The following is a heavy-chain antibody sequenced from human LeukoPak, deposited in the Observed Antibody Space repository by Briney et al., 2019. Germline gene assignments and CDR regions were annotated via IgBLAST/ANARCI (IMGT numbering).Heavy chain of an antibody. Sequence: GGSLRLSCAASGFNFSSFGVNWVRQGLGKGLEWVSGISFIISTWSADSVKGRFTISRDNSKNTVYLQMNSLRDDDTAVYYCAKGTSSLNYDAFDIWGQGTLVTVSS. CDR3: AKGTSSLNYDAFDI. D-gene: IGHD6-19*01. V-gene: IGHV3-23*01. CDR2: ISFIIST. CDR1: GFNFSSFG. J-gene: IGHJ3*02.